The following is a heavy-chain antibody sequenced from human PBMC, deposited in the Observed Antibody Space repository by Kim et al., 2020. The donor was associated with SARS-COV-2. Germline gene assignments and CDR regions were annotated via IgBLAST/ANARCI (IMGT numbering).Heavy chain of an antibody. CDR1: GGSISSSSYY. Sequence: SETLSLTCTVSGGSISSSSYYWGWIRQPPGKGLEWIGSIYYSGSTYYNPSLKSRVTISVDTSKNQFSLKLSSVTAADTAVYYCVRLRLGVTDYWGQGTLVTVSS. CDR2: IYYSGST. V-gene: IGHV4-39*01. D-gene: IGHD3-16*01. CDR3: VRLRLGVTDY. J-gene: IGHJ4*02.